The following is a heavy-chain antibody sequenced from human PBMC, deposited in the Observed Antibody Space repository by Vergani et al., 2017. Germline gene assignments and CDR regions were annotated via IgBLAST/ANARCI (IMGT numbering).Heavy chain of an antibody. CDR3: ARDGYSSSWYYFDY. Sequence: QVQLQESGPGLVKPSQTLSLTCTVSGGSISSGSYYWSWIRQPAGKGLGWIGRIYTSGSTNYNPSLKSRVTISVDTSKNQFYLNLSSVTAADTAVYYCARDGYSSSWYYFDYWGQGTLVTVSS. CDR1: GGSISSGSYY. J-gene: IGHJ4*02. CDR2: IYTSGST. V-gene: IGHV4-61*02. D-gene: IGHD6-13*01.